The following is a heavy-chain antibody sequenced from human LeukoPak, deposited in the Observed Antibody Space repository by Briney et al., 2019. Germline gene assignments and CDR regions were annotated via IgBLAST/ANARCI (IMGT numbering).Heavy chain of an antibody. CDR1: GGSISSGDYY. CDR3: ARDRPSSYSYYFDY. D-gene: IGHD6-6*01. J-gene: IGHJ4*02. Sequence: SQTLSLTCTVSGGSISSGDYYWSWIRQPPGKGLEWIGYIYYSGSTYYNPSLKSRVTISVDTSKNQFSLKLSSVTAADTAVYYCARDRPSSYSYYFDYWGQGTLVTVSS. CDR2: IYYSGST. V-gene: IGHV4-30-4*08.